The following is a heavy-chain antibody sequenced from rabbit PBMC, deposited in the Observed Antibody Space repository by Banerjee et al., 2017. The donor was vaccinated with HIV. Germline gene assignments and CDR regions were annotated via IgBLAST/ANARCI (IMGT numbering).Heavy chain of an antibody. CDR2: IYTGSGHI. CDR1: GFSFSSGYD. Sequence: QQQLEESGGGLVKPGGTLTLTCKASGFSFSSGYDMRWVRQAPGKGLEWIGCIYTGSGHIYYASWAKGRFTISKTSSTTVTLQMTSLTAADTATYFCARAGYAAYGDATGFDLWGQGTLVTVS. J-gene: IGHJ4*01. V-gene: IGHV1S45*01. D-gene: IGHD6-1*01. CDR3: ARAGYAAYGDATGFDL.